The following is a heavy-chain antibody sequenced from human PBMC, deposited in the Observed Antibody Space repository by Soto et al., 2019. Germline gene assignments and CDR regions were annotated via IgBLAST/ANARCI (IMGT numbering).Heavy chain of an antibody. CDR2: IHYSGST. CDR3: ARARYQLLHPYYYGMDV. V-gene: IGHV4-59*01. Sequence: QAQLQESGPGLVKPSETLSLTCTVSGGSISSYYWSWIRQSPGKGLEWIGYIHYSGSTKSNPSLKSRVTISVDTSRNQVSLKLSSVTAADSAVYFCARARYQLLHPYYYGMDVWGQGTTVTVSS. D-gene: IGHD2-2*01. J-gene: IGHJ6*02. CDR1: GGSISSYY.